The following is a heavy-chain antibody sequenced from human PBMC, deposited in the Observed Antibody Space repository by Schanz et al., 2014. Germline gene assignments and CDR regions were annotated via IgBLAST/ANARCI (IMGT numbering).Heavy chain of an antibody. CDR3: AKDTGYCHGGACYCFEY. D-gene: IGHD2-8*02. CDR1: GFTFSSYA. Sequence: VQLLESGGGVVQPGRSRRLSCEASGFTFSSYAMHWVRQAPGKGLEWVAVMSYDGSNKYYADSVKGRFTISRDNSQNTLYLQMDSLRPEDTAVYFCAKDTGYCHGGACYCFEYWGLGILVTVSS. CDR2: MSYDGSNK. V-gene: IGHV3-30-3*02. J-gene: IGHJ4*02.